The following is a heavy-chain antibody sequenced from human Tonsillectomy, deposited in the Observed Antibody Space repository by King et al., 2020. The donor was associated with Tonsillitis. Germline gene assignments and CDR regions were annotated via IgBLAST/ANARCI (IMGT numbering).Heavy chain of an antibody. V-gene: IGHV4-34*01. D-gene: IGHD1-26*01. CDR3: ARVRSRSKVAQEAYTYYLDV. Sequence: VQLQQWGAGLLKPSETLSLTCAVYRGSFRGYYWSWIRQPPGRGLEWIGEINHSGSTNYNPSLKGRVTISLDTSKNQFSLKLSSVTAADTAVYYCARVRSRSKVAQEAYTYYLDVWGQGTTVTVSS. J-gene: IGHJ6*02. CDR1: RGSFRGYY. CDR2: INHSGST.